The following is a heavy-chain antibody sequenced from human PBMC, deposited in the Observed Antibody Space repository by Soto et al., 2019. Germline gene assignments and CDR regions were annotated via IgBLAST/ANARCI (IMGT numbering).Heavy chain of an antibody. CDR2: IYYTGST. Sequence: KGSETLSLTCTVSGGSLSSYWWSWIRQPPGKGLEWIGYIYYTGSTNYNPSLKSRVTISLDASKNQFSLKLNSATAADTAVYYCARGPGASGTYHYFFDYWGPGTLVTVSS. J-gene: IGHJ4*02. D-gene: IGHD3-10*01. CDR3: ARGPGASGTYHYFFDY. V-gene: IGHV4-59*01. CDR1: GGSLSSYW.